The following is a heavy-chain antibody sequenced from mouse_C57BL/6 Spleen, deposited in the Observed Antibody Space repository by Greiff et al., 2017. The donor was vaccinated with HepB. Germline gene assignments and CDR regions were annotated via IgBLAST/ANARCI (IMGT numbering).Heavy chain of an antibody. CDR3: TRDGYYGRENYAMDY. CDR2: ISSGGDYI. J-gene: IGHJ4*01. D-gene: IGHD2-3*01. Sequence: DVMLVESGEGLVKPGGSLKLSCAASGFTFSSYAMSWVRQTPEKRLEWVAYISSGGDYINYADTVKGRFTISRDNARNTLYLQMSSLKSEDTAMYYCTRDGYYGRENYAMDYWGQGTSVTVSS. V-gene: IGHV5-9-1*02. CDR1: GFTFSSYA.